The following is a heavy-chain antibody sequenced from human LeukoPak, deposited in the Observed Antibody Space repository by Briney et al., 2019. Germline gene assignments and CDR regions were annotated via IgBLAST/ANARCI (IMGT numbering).Heavy chain of an antibody. D-gene: IGHD6-19*01. CDR3: ARDLIAVAGTSSDYYYGMDV. CDR1: GASISSYY. J-gene: IGHJ6*04. V-gene: IGHV4-59*01. CDR2: IYYSGST. Sequence: SETLSLTCTVSGASISSYYCSWIRQPPGEGLEWIGYIYYSGSTNYNPSLKSRVTISVDTSKNQFSLKLSSVTAADTAVYYCARDLIAVAGTSSDYYYGMDVWGKGTTVTVSS.